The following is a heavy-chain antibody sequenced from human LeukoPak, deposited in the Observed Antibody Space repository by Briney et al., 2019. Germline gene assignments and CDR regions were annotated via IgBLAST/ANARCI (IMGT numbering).Heavy chain of an antibody. CDR2: INHSGST. CDR3: ARGIAARHYYYYYMDV. Sequence: MPSETLSLTRAVYGGSFSGYYWSWIRQPPGKGLEWIGEINHSGSTNYNPSLKSRVTISVDTSKNQFSLKPSSVTAADTAVYYCARGIAARHYYYYYMDVWGKGTTVTVSS. D-gene: IGHD6-6*01. V-gene: IGHV4-34*01. J-gene: IGHJ6*03. CDR1: GGSFSGYY.